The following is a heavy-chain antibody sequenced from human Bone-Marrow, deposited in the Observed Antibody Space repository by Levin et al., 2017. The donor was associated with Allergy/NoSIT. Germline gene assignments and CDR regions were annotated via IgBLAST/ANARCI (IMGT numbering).Heavy chain of an antibody. J-gene: IGHJ3*02. D-gene: IGHD3-9*01. CDR3: VRHPSRDLAGYAFDN. CDR1: VGSISPYY. V-gene: IGHV4-59*08. Sequence: KPSETLSLTCTVSVGSISPYYWSWIRQPPGKGLEWIGYIYHSGTTEYNPSLKSRVTISVDTSKNQFLLKLTSVSAADTAVYYCVRHPSRDLAGYAFDNWGQGTMVTVST. CDR2: IYHSGTT.